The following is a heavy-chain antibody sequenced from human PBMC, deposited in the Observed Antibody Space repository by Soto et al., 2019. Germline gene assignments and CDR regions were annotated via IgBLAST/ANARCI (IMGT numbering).Heavy chain of an antibody. D-gene: IGHD4-17*01. J-gene: IGHJ4*02. CDR2: IYDNGDE. CDR1: GFSLRTRGMG. Sequence: ESGPTLVEPTQTLTLTCTFSGFSLRTRGMGVGWIRQPPGKTLEWLALIYDNGDERYSPSLESRLTITKDTSKNQVVLTMTNMDPVDTATYFCAHRMYGDYVEWGQGTLVTVSS. V-gene: IGHV2-5*01. CDR3: AHRMYGDYVE.